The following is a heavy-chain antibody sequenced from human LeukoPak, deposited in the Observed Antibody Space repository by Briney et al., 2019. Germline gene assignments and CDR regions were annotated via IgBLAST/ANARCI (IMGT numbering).Heavy chain of an antibody. J-gene: IGHJ5*02. D-gene: IGHD5-24*01. CDR2: IKQDGSEK. Sequence: GGSLRLSCAASGFTFSNYWMIWVRQAPGKRPQWVGNIKQDGSEKRYADSVRGRFSISRDNAQTSLYLQMNSLRAEDTAVYYCARASDPWLQLTWGQGTLVTVSS. CDR1: GFTFSNYW. V-gene: IGHV3-7*05. CDR3: ARASDPWLQLT.